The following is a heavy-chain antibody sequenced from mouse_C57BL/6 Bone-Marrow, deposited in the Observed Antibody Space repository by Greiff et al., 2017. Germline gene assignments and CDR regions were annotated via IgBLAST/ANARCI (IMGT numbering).Heavy chain of an antibody. J-gene: IGHJ3*01. CDR3: ARSRRGFAY. Sequence: VQLQQSGPVLVKPGASVKMSCKASGYTFTDYYMNWVKQSHGKSLEWIGVINPYNGGTSYNQKFKGKATLTVDKSSSTAYMELNSLTSEDSAVYYCARSRRGFAYWGQGTLVTVSA. V-gene: IGHV1-19*01. CDR2: INPYNGGT. CDR1: GYTFTDYY.